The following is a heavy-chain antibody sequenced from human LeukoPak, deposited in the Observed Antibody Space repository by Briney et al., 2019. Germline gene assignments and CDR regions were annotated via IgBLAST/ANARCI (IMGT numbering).Heavy chain of an antibody. CDR1: GFTFSR. V-gene: IGHV3-30*02. CDR3: AKENSRDYPLLDAFDI. CDR2: IRYDGSNK. Sequence: GGSLRLSCAASGFTFSRLEWVAFIRYDGSNKYYADSVKGRFTISRDNSKNTLYLQMNSLRAEDTAVHYCAKENSRDYPLLDAFDIWGQGTMVTVSS. D-gene: IGHD4-11*01. J-gene: IGHJ3*02.